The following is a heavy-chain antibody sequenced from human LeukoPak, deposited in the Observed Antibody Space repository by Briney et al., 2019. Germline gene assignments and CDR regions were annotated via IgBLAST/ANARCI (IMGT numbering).Heavy chain of an antibody. Sequence: PSETLSLTCTVSGGSISPYYWSWIRQPPGKGLEWIGYIYYSGSTNYNPSLKSRVTISVDTSKNQFSLKLSSVTAADTAVYYCASSRTGTLLGYWGQGTLVTVSS. CDR3: ASSRTGTLLGY. J-gene: IGHJ4*02. CDR2: IYYSGST. CDR1: GGSISPYY. V-gene: IGHV4-59*01. D-gene: IGHD1-1*01.